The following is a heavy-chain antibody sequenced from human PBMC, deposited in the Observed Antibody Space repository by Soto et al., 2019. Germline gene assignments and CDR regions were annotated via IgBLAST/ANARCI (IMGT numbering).Heavy chain of an antibody. CDR1: GDSVFSNSAA. D-gene: IGHD3-3*01. J-gene: IGHJ6*02. V-gene: IGHV6-1*01. CDR2: TYYRSKLYN. CDR3: ARDQEYYELWSGYFGYDGMDV. Sequence: SQTLSCTCDISGDSVFSNSAAWKWIWQSQWRGLAFRGRTYYRSKLYNDYAVSVKSRLSIIPVTSKNRFSLQLNAVSPEDSAVYYCARDQEYYELWSGYFGYDGMDVWAQGSALTVSS.